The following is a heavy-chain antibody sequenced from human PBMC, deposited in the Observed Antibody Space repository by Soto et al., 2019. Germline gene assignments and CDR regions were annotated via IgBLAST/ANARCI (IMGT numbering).Heavy chain of an antibody. CDR1: GGSISSYY. CDR3: ARHGMPSLVAAQSQIDY. CDR2: IYYSGST. Sequence: PSETLSLTCTVSGGSISSYYWSWIRQPPGKGLEWIGYIYYSGSTNYNPSLKSRVTISVDTSKNQFSLKLSSVTAADTAVYYCARHGMPSLVAAQSQIDYWGQGTLVTVSS. V-gene: IGHV4-59*08. D-gene: IGHD2-15*01. J-gene: IGHJ4*02.